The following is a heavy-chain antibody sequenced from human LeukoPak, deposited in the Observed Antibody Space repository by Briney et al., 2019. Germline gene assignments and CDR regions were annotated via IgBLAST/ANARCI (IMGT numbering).Heavy chain of an antibody. CDR3: ARQGSSSYSFDY. J-gene: IGHJ4*02. Sequence: SETLSLTCTVSGGSISSYYWSWIRQPPGKGLEWIGYIYTSGSTNYNPSLKSRVTISVDTSKNQFSLKLSSVTAAGTAVYYCARQGSSSYSFDYWGQGTLVTVSS. D-gene: IGHD6-6*01. V-gene: IGHV4-4*09. CDR2: IYTSGST. CDR1: GGSISSYY.